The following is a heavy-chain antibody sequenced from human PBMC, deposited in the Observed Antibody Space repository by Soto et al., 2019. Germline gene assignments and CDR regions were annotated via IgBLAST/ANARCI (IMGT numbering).Heavy chain of an antibody. D-gene: IGHD2-2*01. CDR3: ARGSEIVPAAMTGSGNWFDP. J-gene: IGHJ5*02. V-gene: IGHV4-31*03. CDR2: IYYSGST. CDR1: GGSISSGGYY. Sequence: SETLSLTCTVSGGSISSGGYYWSWIRQHPGKGLEWIGYIYYSGSTYYNPSLKSRVTISVDTSKNQFSLKLSSVTAADTAVYYCARGSEIVPAAMTGSGNWFDPWGQGTLVTVSS.